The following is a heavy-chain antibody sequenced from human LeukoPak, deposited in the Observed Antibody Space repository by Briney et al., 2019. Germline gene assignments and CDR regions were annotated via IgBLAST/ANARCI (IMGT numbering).Heavy chain of an antibody. CDR2: ISYGGSNK. D-gene: IGHD6-19*01. CDR1: GFTFSSYG. CDR3: AKDTGSGWYLLSTNWFDP. J-gene: IGHJ5*02. Sequence: GGSLRLSCAASGFTFSSYGMHWVRQAPGKGLEWVVVISYGGSNKYYADSVKGRFTISRDNSKNTLYLQMNSLRAEDTAVYYCAKDTGSGWYLLSTNWFDPWGQGTLVTVSS. V-gene: IGHV3-30*18.